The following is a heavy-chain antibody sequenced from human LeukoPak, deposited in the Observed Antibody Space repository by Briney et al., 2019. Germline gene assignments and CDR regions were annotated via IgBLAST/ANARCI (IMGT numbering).Heavy chain of an antibody. J-gene: IGHJ4*02. Sequence: PGESLKISCKGSGYKFTTHWIGWVRQMPGKGLEYMGIIYPDDSETRYSPSFEGQVTISADRSTSTAYLQWSSLNASDTAMYYCARVMTTLTGFDSWGQGTLVTVSS. V-gene: IGHV5-51*01. D-gene: IGHD3-9*01. CDR1: GYKFTTHW. CDR3: ARVMTTLTGFDS. CDR2: IYPDDSET.